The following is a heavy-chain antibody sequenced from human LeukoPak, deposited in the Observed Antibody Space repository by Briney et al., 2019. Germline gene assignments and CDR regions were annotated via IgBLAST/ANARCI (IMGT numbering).Heavy chain of an antibody. J-gene: IGHJ4*02. CDR2: IQFGGST. Sequence: SETLSLTCAVSGGSMNTYYWTWFRQPPPKGLEWIGYIQFGGSTNYSPSLKSRVTMSLDTSKNQFSLKLSSVSAADTAVYYCARGSTVTPYYFDYWGQGTLVTVSS. CDR1: GGSMNTYY. V-gene: IGHV4-59*01. D-gene: IGHD4-17*01. CDR3: ARGSTVTPYYFDY.